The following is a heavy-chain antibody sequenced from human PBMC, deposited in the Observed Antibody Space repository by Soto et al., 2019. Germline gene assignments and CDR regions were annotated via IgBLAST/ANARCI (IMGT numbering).Heavy chain of an antibody. Sequence: ASVKVSCKASGYTFTSYGISWVRQAPGQGLEWMGWISAYNGNTNYAQKLQGRVTMTTDTSTSTAYMELRSLRSDDTAVYYCARDYREYQLLCNWFDPRGQGTLVTVSS. CDR3: ARDYREYQLLCNWFDP. CDR2: ISAYNGNT. CDR1: GYTFTSYG. V-gene: IGHV1-18*01. J-gene: IGHJ5*02. D-gene: IGHD2-2*01.